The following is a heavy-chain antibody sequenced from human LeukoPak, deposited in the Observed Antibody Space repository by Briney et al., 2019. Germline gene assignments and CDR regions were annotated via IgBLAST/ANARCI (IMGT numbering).Heavy chain of an antibody. CDR1: GYTFTSYY. J-gene: IGHJ5*02. Sequence: ASVKVSCKASGYTFTSYYMHWVRQAPGQGLEWMGIINPSGGGTSYAQKFQGRVTMTRDTSTSTVYMELSSLRSEDTAVYYCARGPLGYRSGGSCYWFDPWGQGTLVTVSS. D-gene: IGHD2-15*01. CDR3: ARGPLGYRSGGSCYWFDP. V-gene: IGHV1-46*01. CDR2: INPSGGGT.